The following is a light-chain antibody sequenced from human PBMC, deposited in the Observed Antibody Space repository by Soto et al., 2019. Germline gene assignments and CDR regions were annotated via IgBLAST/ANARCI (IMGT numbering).Light chain of an antibody. CDR1: SSDVGSYNR. CDR3: ISYTSTSTYV. V-gene: IGLV2-18*02. J-gene: IGLJ1*01. Sequence: QSVLTQPPSVAGSPGQSVTISCTGTSSDVGSYNRVSWYQQPPGTAPHLRIYEVSNRPSGAPDRVSGSKSGNTASLTISGLQAEDEADYYCISYTSTSTYVFGTGTKVTV. CDR2: EVS.